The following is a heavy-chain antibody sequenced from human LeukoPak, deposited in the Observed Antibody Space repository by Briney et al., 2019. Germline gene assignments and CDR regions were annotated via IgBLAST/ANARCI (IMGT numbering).Heavy chain of an antibody. CDR3: ARAAYYYGSGSYAGGDYFDY. CDR1: GGTFSSYA. Sequence: SVKVSCKASGGTFSSYAISWVRQAPGQGLEWMGGIIPIFGTANYAQKFQGRVTITADESTSTAYTELSSLRSEDTAVYYCARAAYYYGSGSYAGGDYFDYWGQGTLVTVSS. D-gene: IGHD3-10*01. CDR2: IIPIFGTA. J-gene: IGHJ4*02. V-gene: IGHV1-69*13.